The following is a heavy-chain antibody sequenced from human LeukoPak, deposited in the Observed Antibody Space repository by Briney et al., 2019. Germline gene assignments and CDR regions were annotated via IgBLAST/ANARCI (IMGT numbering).Heavy chain of an antibody. CDR1: GFTVSSKY. V-gene: IGHV3-66*01. CDR3: ASALRSWFFDY. D-gene: IGHD6-13*01. Sequence: PGGSLRLSCAASGFTVSSKYMTWVRQAPGKGLEWLSAIYSGGDTYYADSVRGRFTISRDNSKNMVYLQMSSLRAEDTAVYYCASALRSWFFDYWGQGTLVTVSS. CDR2: IYSGGDT. J-gene: IGHJ4*02.